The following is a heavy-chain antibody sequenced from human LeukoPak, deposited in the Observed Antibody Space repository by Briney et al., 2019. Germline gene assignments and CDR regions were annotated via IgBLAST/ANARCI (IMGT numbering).Heavy chain of an antibody. V-gene: IGHV3-21*04. Sequence: GGSLRLSCAASGFTFSSYSMNWVRQAPGKGLEWVSSISSSSSYIYYADSVKGRFTISRDNSKNTMYLQMNSLRAEDTAVYYCARDNSYYYMDVWGKGTTVTVSS. CDR3: ARDNSYYYMDV. J-gene: IGHJ6*03. CDR2: ISSSSSYI. CDR1: GFTFSSYS.